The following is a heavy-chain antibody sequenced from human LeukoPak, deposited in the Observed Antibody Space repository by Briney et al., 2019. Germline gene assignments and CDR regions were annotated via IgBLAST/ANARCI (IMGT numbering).Heavy chain of an antibody. D-gene: IGHD3-22*01. Sequence: ASVKVSCKASGHTFTDYFMHWVRQAPGQGLEWMGRINPSTGDTNSAQKFQARVTMTRDTSISTAYMELSRLRSDDTALYYCARAAYYYDGSGYYLGDWGQGTLVTVSS. CDR2: INPSTGDT. J-gene: IGHJ4*02. CDR1: GHTFTDYF. CDR3: ARAAYYYDGSGYYLGD. V-gene: IGHV1-2*06.